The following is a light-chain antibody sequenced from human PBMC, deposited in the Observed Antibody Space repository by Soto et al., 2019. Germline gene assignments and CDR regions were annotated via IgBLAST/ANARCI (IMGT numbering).Light chain of an antibody. CDR1: QIVSSNY. V-gene: IGKV3-20*01. CDR2: RAS. CDR3: QQYGSSPLT. J-gene: IGKJ4*01. Sequence: DIVLTQSPGTLSLSPVERATLSFRASQIVSSNYLAWYQQKPGQTPKVLIYRASTRATDIPDRFSGSGSGTDFTLTISRLEPEDFAVYYRQQYGSSPLTFGGGTKVDIK.